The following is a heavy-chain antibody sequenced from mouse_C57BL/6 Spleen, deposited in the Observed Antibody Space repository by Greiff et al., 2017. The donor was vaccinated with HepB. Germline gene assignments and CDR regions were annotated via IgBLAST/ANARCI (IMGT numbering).Heavy chain of an antibody. CDR1: GYSITSGYY. Sequence: DVKLQESGPGLVKPSQSLSLTCSVTGYSITSGYYWNWIRQFPGNKLEWMGYISYDGSNNYNPSLKNRISITRDTSTHQFFLKLNSVTTEDTATYYCARVWDERAYWGQWTLVTVSA. J-gene: IGHJ3*01. D-gene: IGHD4-1*01. CDR3: ARVWDERAY. CDR2: ISYDGSN. V-gene: IGHV3-6*01.